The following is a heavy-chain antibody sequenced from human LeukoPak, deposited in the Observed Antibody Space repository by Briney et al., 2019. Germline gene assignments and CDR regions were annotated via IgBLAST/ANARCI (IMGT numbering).Heavy chain of an antibody. V-gene: IGHV3-23*01. Sequence: GGSLRLSCAASGFTFSSYAMSWVRQAPGKGLEWVSGTSSSGGSTYYTDSVKGRFTISRDNSWNTLSLQMNSLRAEDTAIYYCAKGWSKSSLDGFDICGQGTMVTVSS. D-gene: IGHD6-13*01. CDR2: TSSSGGST. J-gene: IGHJ3*02. CDR1: GFTFSSYA. CDR3: AKGWSKSSLDGFDI.